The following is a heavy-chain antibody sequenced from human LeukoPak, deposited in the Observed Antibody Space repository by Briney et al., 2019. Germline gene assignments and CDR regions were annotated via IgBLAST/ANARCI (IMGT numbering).Heavy chain of an antibody. V-gene: IGHV4-30-2*01. CDR2: IYHSGST. D-gene: IGHD5-18*01. J-gene: IGHJ4*02. CDR1: GGSISSGGYS. Sequence: PSQTLSLTCAVSGGSISSGGYSWSWIRQPPGKGLEWIGYIYHSGSTYYNPSLKSRVTISVDRSKNQFSLKLSSVTAADTAVYYCAREDSYGPERYFDYWGQGTLVTVSS. CDR3: AREDSYGPERYFDY.